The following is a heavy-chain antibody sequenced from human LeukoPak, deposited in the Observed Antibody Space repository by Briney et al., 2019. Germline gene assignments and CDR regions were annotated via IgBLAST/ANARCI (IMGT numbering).Heavy chain of an antibody. CDR2: VYYSGTN. V-gene: IGHV4-59*01. J-gene: IGHJ4*02. Sequence: SETLSLTCTVSGGSISSYYWSWIRQPPGKGLEWIGYVYYSGTNNYNPSLKSRVTISVDTSKNQFSLKLSSVTAADTAVYYCARGVYIAAAQYGYWGQGTLVTVSS. D-gene: IGHD6-13*01. CDR3: ARGVYIAAAQYGY. CDR1: GGSISSYY.